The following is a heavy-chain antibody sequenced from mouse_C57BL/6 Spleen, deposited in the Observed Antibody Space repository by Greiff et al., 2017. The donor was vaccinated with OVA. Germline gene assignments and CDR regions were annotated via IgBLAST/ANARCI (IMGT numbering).Heavy chain of an antibody. CDR2: ISYDGSN. J-gene: IGHJ4*01. CDR1: GYSITSGYY. D-gene: IGHD2-4*01. Sequence: EVKLMESGPGLVKPSQSLSLTCSVTGYSITSGYYWNWIRQFPGNKLEWMGYISYDGSNNYNPSLKNRISINRDTSKNQFFLKLNSVTTEDTATYYCARGGYDYTGGAMDYWGQGTSVTVSS. CDR3: ARGGYDYTGGAMDY. V-gene: IGHV3-6*01.